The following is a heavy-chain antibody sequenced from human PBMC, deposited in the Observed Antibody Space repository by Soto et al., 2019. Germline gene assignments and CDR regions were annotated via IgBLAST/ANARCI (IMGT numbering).Heavy chain of an antibody. CDR2: ISWNGGNI. CDR1: GFIFDNSG. V-gene: IGHV3-9*01. Sequence: EVQLVESGGGLVQPGRSLRLSCAASGFIFDNSGMHWVRQAPGKGLEWVSGISWNGGNIGYADSVRGRFSISRDNAKDALCLQMDSLRPDDTAFYYCVKAGVRDLIVEVPVYFDNWGQGTLVTVSS. D-gene: IGHD2-21*01. J-gene: IGHJ4*02. CDR3: VKAGVRDLIVEVPVYFDN.